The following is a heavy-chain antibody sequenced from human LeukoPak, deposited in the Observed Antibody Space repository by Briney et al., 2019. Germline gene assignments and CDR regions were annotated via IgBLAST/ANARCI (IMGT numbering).Heavy chain of an antibody. V-gene: IGHV3-30*02. Sequence: PGGSLRLSCLASGFTLSSYGMHWVRQAPGKGLEWVAFIRYDGINKYYADSVKGRFTISRDNSKNTLFLQMNSLRTEETAVYYCAVRGSQINWGQGTLVTVSS. CDR2: IRYDGINK. CDR3: AVRGSQIN. CDR1: GFTLSSYG. J-gene: IGHJ4*02.